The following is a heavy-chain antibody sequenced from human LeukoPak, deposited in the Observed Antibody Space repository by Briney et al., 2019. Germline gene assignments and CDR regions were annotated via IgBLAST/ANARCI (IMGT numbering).Heavy chain of an antibody. D-gene: IGHD2-8*01. CDR2: IIPIFGTA. CDR3: AKARAAPRPYCTNGVCYTLEGFDY. CDR1: GGTFSSYA. J-gene: IGHJ4*02. V-gene: IGHV1-69*13. Sequence: ASVKVSCKASGGTFSSYAISWVRQAPGQGLEWMGGIIPIFGTANYAQKSQGRVTITADESTSTAYMELSSLRSEDTAVYYCAKARAAPRPYCTNGVCYTLEGFDYWGQGTLVTVSS.